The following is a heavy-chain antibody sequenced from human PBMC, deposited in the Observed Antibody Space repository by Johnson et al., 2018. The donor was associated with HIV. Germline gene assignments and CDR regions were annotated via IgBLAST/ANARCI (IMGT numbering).Heavy chain of an antibody. V-gene: IGHV3-30*04. J-gene: IGHJ3*02. Sequence: QVQLVESGGGLVQPGGSLRLSCAASGFTFSSYAMHWVRQAPGKGLEWVAVIPYDGRNKFYADSVKGRFTISRDNSKNTLYLQMNSLRAEDTAVYYCWRYEGNYVAFDIWGQGTMVTVSS. CDR3: WRYEGNYVAFDI. D-gene: IGHD1-7*01. CDR2: IPYDGRNK. CDR1: GFTFSSYA.